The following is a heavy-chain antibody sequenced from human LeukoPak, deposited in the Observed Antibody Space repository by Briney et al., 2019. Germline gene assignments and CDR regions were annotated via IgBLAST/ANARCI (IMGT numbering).Heavy chain of an antibody. CDR3: AREAYYYDSSGLLDY. V-gene: IGHV3-7*01. J-gene: IGHJ4*02. CDR2: IKQDGSEK. D-gene: IGHD3-22*01. CDR1: GFTFSSYW. Sequence: QTGGSLRLSCAASGFTFSSYWMSWVRQAPGKGVEWVANIKQDGSEKYYVDSVKGRFTISRDNAKNSLYLQMNSLRAEDTAVYYCAREAYYYDSSGLLDYWGQGTLVTVSS.